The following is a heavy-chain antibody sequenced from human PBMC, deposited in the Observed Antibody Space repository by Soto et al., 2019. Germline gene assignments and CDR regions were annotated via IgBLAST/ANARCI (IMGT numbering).Heavy chain of an antibody. D-gene: IGHD3-3*01. V-gene: IGHV1-18*04. Sequence: QVQLVQSGAEVKKPGASVKVSCKASGYTFTSYGISWVRQAPGQGLEWMGWISAYNGNTNYAQKLQGRVTMTTDTSTSTAYMELRSLRSDDTAVYYCARGDRVVLRFLEWLSPPFAYWGQGTLVTVSS. CDR2: ISAYNGNT. CDR1: GYTFTSYG. CDR3: ARGDRVVLRFLEWLSPPFAY. J-gene: IGHJ4*02.